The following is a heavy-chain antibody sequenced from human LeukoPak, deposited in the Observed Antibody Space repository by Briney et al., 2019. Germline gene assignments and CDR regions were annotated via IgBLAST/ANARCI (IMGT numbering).Heavy chain of an antibody. CDR2: ISWNSGSI. J-gene: IGHJ4*02. V-gene: IGHV3-9*01. CDR3: ARGLGGTGARYFDY. Sequence: PGGSLRLSCAASGFTFDDYAMHWVRQAPGKGLEWVSGISWNSGSIGYADSVKGRFTISRDNAKNSLYLQMNSLRAEDTALYYCARGLGGTGARYFDYWGQGTLVTVSS. D-gene: IGHD3/OR15-3a*01. CDR1: GFTFDDYA.